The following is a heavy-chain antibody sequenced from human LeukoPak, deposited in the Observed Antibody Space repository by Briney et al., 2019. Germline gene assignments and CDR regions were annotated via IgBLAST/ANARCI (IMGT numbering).Heavy chain of an antibody. CDR1: GFTFDDYA. CDR2: ISWNSGSI. V-gene: IGHV3-9*01. J-gene: IGHJ4*02. D-gene: IGHD3-10*01. CDR3: AKDIDYGSGTYFKSFDY. Sequence: PGGSLRLSCAASGFTFDDYAMHWVRQAPGKGLEWVSGISWNSGSIGYADSVKGRFTISRDNAKNSLYLQMNSLRAEDTAFYYCAKDIDYGSGTYFKSFDYWGQGILVTVSS.